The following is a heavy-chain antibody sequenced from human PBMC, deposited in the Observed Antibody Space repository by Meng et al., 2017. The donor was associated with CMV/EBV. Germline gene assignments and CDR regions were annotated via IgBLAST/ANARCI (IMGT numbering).Heavy chain of an antibody. V-gene: IGHV6-1*01. CDR3: ARDRPAMVYYYYGMDV. Sequence: SETLSLTCAISGDSVSSNSAAWNWIRQSPSRGLEWLGRTYYRSKWYNDYAVSVKSRITINPDTSKNQFSLQLNSVTPEDTAVYHCARDRPAMVYYYYGMDVWGQGTTVTVSS. D-gene: IGHD5-18*01. CDR2: TYYRSKWYN. J-gene: IGHJ6*02. CDR1: GDSVSSNSAA.